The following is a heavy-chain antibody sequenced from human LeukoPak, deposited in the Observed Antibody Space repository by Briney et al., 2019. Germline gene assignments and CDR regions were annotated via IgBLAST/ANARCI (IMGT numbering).Heavy chain of an antibody. V-gene: IGHV3-33*01. CDR3: ARDLSSWQEYYFDY. D-gene: IGHD6-13*01. CDR1: GFTFSSYG. Sequence: GGSLRLSCAASGFTFSSYGMHWVRQAPGKGLEWVAVIWYDGSNKYYADSVKGRFTTSRDNSKNTLYLQMNSLRAEDTAVYYCARDLSSWQEYYFDYWGQGTLVTVSS. CDR2: IWYDGSNK. J-gene: IGHJ4*02.